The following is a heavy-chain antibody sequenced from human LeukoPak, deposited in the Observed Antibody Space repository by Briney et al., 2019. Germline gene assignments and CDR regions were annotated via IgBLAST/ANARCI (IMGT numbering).Heavy chain of an antibody. D-gene: IGHD2-21*02. CDR3: ARLGCAGQQFGRGYCN. CDR1: GYTFTSYG. Sequence: ASVKVSCKASGYTFTSYGISWVRQAPGQGLEWVGWISAYNGNTNYAQKLQGRVTMTTDTSTSTAYMELRSLRSDDTAMYYCARLGCAGQQFGRGYCNWGQGTLVTVSS. J-gene: IGHJ4*02. V-gene: IGHV1-18*01. CDR2: ISAYNGNT.